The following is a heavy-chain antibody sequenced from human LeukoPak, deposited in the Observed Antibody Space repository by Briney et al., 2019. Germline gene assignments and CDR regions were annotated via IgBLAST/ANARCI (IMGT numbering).Heavy chain of an antibody. CDR2: ISGLSSYI. CDR3: AKVNNDLNGMDV. Sequence: GGSLRLSCAASGFTFSSHGMNWVRQAPGKGLEWVSSISGLSSYIYYADSVKGRFTISRDNTKNSLYLQMKSLRAEDTAVYYCAKVNNDLNGMDVWGQGTTVTVSS. J-gene: IGHJ6*02. D-gene: IGHD3-3*01. V-gene: IGHV3-21*06. CDR1: GFTFSSHG.